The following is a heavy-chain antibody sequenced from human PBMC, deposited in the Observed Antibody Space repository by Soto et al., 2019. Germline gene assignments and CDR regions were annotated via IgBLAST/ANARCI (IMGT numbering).Heavy chain of an antibody. D-gene: IGHD6-13*01. CDR2: MSYDGTKQ. CDR3: AKEYGSTWIDH. J-gene: IGHJ4*02. V-gene: IGHV3-30*18. CDR1: GFTFSTYG. Sequence: IRLSCAASGFTFSTYGMHWVRQAPGKGLEWVAAMSYDGTKQYYVDSVKGRFTISRDNSRNTLFLQLNSLRDEDTAVYYCAKEYGSTWIDHWGQGTTVTVSA.